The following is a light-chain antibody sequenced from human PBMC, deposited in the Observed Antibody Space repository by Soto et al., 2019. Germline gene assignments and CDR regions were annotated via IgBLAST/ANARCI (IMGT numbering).Light chain of an antibody. J-gene: IGLJ1*01. CDR1: TGAVTSDNY. Sequence: QTVVTQEPSLTVSPGGTVTLTCASSTGAVTSDNYPNWFQLKPGQAPKSVIYSTSNKHSWTPARFSGSLLGCKAALTLSGVQPEDEAEYYCLLYYGGVYVFGSGIKVTVL. CDR3: LLYYGGVYV. V-gene: IGLV7-43*01. CDR2: STS.